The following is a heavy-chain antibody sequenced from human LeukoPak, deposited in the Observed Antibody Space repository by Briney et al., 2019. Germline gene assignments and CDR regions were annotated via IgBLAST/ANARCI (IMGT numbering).Heavy chain of an antibody. CDR1: GGSISSYY. J-gene: IGHJ4*02. CDR3: ARLVDDFWSGYYMYYFDY. D-gene: IGHD3-3*01. CDR2: IYYSGST. V-gene: IGHV4-59*08. Sequence: SETLSLTCTVSGGSISSYYWSWIRQPPGKGLEWIGYIYYSGSTNYNPSLKSRVTISVDTSKNQFSLKLSSVTAADTAVYYCARLVDDFWSGYYMYYFDYWGQGTLVTVSS.